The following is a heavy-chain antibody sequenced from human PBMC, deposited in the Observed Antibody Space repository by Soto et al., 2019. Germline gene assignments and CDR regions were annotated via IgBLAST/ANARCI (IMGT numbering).Heavy chain of an antibody. CDR1: GFILTTHY. Sequence: ASVKVSCKASGFILTTHYIHWVRQAPGQGLEWMGAIDPSDGTTTYAQNFKGRVAMTRDLSTSTAYMGLTGLRNDDTAVYYCVIDTITMIRGIKQPSHHFAPWGPGTLVTVA. CDR3: VIDTITMIRGIKQPSHHFAP. V-gene: IGHV1-46*01. D-gene: IGHD3-10*01. CDR2: IDPSDGTT. J-gene: IGHJ5*02.